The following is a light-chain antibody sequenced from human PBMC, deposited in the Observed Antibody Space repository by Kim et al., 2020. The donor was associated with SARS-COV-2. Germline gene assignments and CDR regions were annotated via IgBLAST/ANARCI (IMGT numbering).Light chain of an antibody. CDR3: QVWDSSTVV. CDR2: RDN. Sequence: SVALGQTARSTCGGNNIGSKNVHWYQQKPGQAPVLVIYRDNSRPSGIPERFSDSNSVNTATLTISRAQAGDEGDYYCQVWDSSTVVFGGGTQLTVL. V-gene: IGLV3-9*01. J-gene: IGLJ2*01. CDR1: NIGSKN.